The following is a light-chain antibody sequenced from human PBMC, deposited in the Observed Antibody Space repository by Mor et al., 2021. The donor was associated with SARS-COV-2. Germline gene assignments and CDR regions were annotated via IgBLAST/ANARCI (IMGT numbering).Light chain of an antibody. CDR2: GAS. CDR1: QSVSTD. CDR3: QQYNKWYT. Sequence: SPGENATLSCRASQSVSTDLAWYQQKGGQPPRLLIFGASTRATGIPARFSGSGSGTEFALTISSLQSEDFAIYYCQQYNKWYTFGVGAKVEIK. J-gene: IGKJ4*01. V-gene: IGKV3D-15*01.